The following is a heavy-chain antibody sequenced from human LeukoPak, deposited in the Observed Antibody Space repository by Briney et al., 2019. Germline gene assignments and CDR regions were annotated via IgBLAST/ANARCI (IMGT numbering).Heavy chain of an antibody. CDR2: IYYSGRT. Sequence: PSETLSLTCTVSGGSISSYYWSWLRQPPGKGLEWIGYIYYSGRTYYNPSLKSRVTISVDTSKNQFSLKLSSVTAADTAVYYCAREWLSQESFDYWGQGTLVTVSS. CDR3: AREWLSQESFDY. J-gene: IGHJ4*02. D-gene: IGHD3-22*01. V-gene: IGHV4-30-4*01. CDR1: GGSISSYY.